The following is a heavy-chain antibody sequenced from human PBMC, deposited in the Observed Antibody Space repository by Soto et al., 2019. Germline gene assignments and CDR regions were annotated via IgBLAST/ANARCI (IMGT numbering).Heavy chain of an antibody. Sequence: GGSLRLSCAASGFTFSSYGMHWVRQAPGKGLEWVAVISYDGSNKYYADSVKGRFTISRDNSKNTLYLQMNSLRAEDTAVYYCAKDGGPLDYWGQGTLVTVSS. CDR2: ISYDGSNK. CDR3: AKDGGPLDY. CDR1: GFTFSSYG. D-gene: IGHD3-16*01. V-gene: IGHV3-30*18. J-gene: IGHJ4*02.